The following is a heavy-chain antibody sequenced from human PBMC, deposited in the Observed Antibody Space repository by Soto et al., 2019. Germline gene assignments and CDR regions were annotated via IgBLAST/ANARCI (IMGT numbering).Heavy chain of an antibody. CDR1: GGSISRYY. Sequence: PSETLSLTCTVSGGSISRYYWIWIRQPPGKGLEWIGYIYYSGSTNYNPSLKSRVTISVDTSKNQFSLKLSSVTAADTAVYYCARARGYSYDYDYWGQGTLVTVSS. D-gene: IGHD5-18*01. J-gene: IGHJ4*02. CDR2: IYYSGST. CDR3: ARARGYSYDYDY. V-gene: IGHV4-59*01.